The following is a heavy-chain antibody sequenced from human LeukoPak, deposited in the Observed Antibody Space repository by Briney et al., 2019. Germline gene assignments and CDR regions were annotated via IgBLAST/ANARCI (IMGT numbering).Heavy chain of an antibody. CDR2: ISGSGGST. D-gene: IGHD3-22*01. CDR3: AKDPYYYDSSGYYSPFDY. V-gene: IGHV3-23*01. CDR1: GFTFSSYA. Sequence: GGSLRLSCAASGFTFSSYAMSWVRQAPGKGLEWVSAISGSGGSTYYADSGKGRFTISRDNSKNTLYLQMNSLRAEDTAVYYCAKDPYYYDSSGYYSPFDYWGQGTLVTVSS. J-gene: IGHJ4*02.